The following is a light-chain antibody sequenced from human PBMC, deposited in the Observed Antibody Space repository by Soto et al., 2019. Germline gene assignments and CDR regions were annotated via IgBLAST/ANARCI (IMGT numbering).Light chain of an antibody. CDR1: SSDVGGYNH. Sequence: QSVLTQPPSASGSPGQSVTISCTGSSSDVGGYNHVSWYQHHPGKAPKLMIYEVTKRPAGVPDRFSGSKSGNTASLTVSGLQAVDEADYYCSSYVCSNSFHVFGTGTKVTVL. CDR3: SSYVCSNSFHV. V-gene: IGLV2-8*01. CDR2: EVT. J-gene: IGLJ1*01.